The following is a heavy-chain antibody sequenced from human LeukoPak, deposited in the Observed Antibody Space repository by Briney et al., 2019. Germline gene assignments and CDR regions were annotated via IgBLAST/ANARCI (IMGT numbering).Heavy chain of an antibody. D-gene: IGHD1-26*01. CDR3: ARGRGACDY. V-gene: IGHV3-30*14. J-gene: IGHJ4*02. CDR1: GFTFSSYA. Sequence: GGSLRLSCAASGFTFSSYAMHWVRQAPGKGLEWVAVISYDGSNKYYADSVKGRFTISRDNSKNTLYLQMNSLRAEDTAVYYCARGRGACDYWGQGTLVTVSS. CDR2: ISYDGSNK.